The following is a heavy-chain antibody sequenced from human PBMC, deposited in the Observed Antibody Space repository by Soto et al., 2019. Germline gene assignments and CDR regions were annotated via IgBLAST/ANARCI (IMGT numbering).Heavy chain of an antibody. D-gene: IGHD2-21*01. J-gene: IGHJ4*02. CDR3: SHMIEGACFDY. CDR1: GVSLSTSGMG. Sequence: SGPPLMNQTQTLTLTCTFSGVSLSTSGMGEGWIRQPPGKALEWLALVYWDDDKRYSPSLKSRLTITKDTSKNQVVLTMTYMDPVDTPTFFCSHMIEGACFDYWGQGTLVTLSS. CDR2: VYWDDDK. V-gene: IGHV2-5*02.